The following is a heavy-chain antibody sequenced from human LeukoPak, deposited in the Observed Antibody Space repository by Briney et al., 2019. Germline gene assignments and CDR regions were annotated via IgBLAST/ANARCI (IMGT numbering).Heavy chain of an antibody. CDR3: ARDPVAGSPGYFDY. V-gene: IGHV4-59*01. J-gene: IGHJ4*02. D-gene: IGHD6-19*01. Sequence: SETLSLTCTVSGGSISSYYWSWIRQPPGKGLEWIGYIYYSGSTNYNPSLKSRVTISVDTSKNQFSLKLSSVTAADTAVYYCARDPVAGSPGYFDYWGQGTLVTVSS. CDR2: IYYSGST. CDR1: GGSISSYY.